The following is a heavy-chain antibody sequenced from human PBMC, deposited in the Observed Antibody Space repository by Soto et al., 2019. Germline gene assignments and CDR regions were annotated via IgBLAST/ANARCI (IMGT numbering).Heavy chain of an antibody. CDR1: GGSISSSNW. CDR3: ARIYGSGSYPYDY. CDR2: IYHSGST. J-gene: IGHJ4*02. D-gene: IGHD3-10*01. V-gene: IGHV4-4*02. Sequence: SETLSLTCAVSGGSISSSNWWSWVRQPPGKGLEWIGEIYHSGSTNYNPSLKSRVTISVDKSKNQFSLKLSSVTAADTAVYYCARIYGSGSYPYDYSGQGTLVTVSS.